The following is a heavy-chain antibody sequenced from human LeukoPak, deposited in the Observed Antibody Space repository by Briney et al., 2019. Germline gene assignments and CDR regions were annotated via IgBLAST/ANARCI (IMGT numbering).Heavy chain of an antibody. D-gene: IGHD3-10*01. J-gene: IGHJ5*02. V-gene: IGHV4-59*08. Sequence: PSETLSLTCTVSGGSISSDYWQWIRQPPGKGLEWIGYIYNSGSNNYNPSLKSRVTISVDTSKNQFSLKLTSATAADTAVYYCATRGSWGQGTLVTVSS. CDR3: ATRGS. CDR2: IYNSGSN. CDR1: GGSISSDY.